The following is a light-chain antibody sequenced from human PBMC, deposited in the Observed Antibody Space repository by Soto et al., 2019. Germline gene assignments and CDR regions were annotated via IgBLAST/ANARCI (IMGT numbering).Light chain of an antibody. V-gene: IGLV3-21*04. CDR3: QVWDITTDHYV. Sequence: YELTQPPSVSVAPEKTARITCGGNNIGSKRVHWYRQKPGQAPVLVIYYDSDRPSGIPERFSGSNSGNTATLTISRVEAGDEADYYCQVWDITTDHYVFGTGTKLTVL. CDR2: YDS. J-gene: IGLJ1*01. CDR1: NIGSKR.